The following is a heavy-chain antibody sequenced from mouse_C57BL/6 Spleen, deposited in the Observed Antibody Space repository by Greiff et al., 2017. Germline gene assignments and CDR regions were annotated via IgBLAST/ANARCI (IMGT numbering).Heavy chain of an antibody. J-gene: IGHJ4*01. V-gene: IGHV1-18*01. Sequence: VQLQQSGPELVKPGASVKIPCKASGYTFTDYNMDWVKQSHGKSLEWIGDINPNNGGTIYNQKFKGKATLTVDKSSSTAYMELRSLTSEDTAVYYCARIPSMITTLYYYAMDYWGQGTSVTVSS. CDR2: INPNNGGT. CDR3: ARIPSMITTLYYYAMDY. D-gene: IGHD2-4*01. CDR1: GYTFTDYN.